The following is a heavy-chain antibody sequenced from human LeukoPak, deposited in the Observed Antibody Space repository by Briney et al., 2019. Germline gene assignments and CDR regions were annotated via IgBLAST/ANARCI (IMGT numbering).Heavy chain of an antibody. CDR2: IYYTGST. D-gene: IGHD3-10*01. CDR1: GGSISSFY. V-gene: IGHV4-59*01. Sequence: SETLSLTCTGSGGSISSFYWSWIRQPPGKGLEWIGYIYYTGSTNYNPSLKSRVTISVDTSKNQFSLKLSSVTAADTAVYYCARFMVRGVNAFDIWGQGTMVTVSS. J-gene: IGHJ3*02. CDR3: ARFMVRGVNAFDI.